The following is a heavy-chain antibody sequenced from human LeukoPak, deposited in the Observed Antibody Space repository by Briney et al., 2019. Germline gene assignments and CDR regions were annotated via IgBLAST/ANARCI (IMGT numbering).Heavy chain of an antibody. CDR3: ARGPPIVVVVAATPNKVDAFDI. CDR1: GGSISSGGYY. D-gene: IGHD2-15*01. J-gene: IGHJ3*02. V-gene: IGHV4-30-2*01. Sequence: SQTLSLTCTVSGGSISSGGYYWSWIRQPPGKGLEWIGEINHSGSTNYNPSLKSRVTISVDTSKNQFSLKLSSVTAADTAVYYCARGPPIVVVVAATPNKVDAFDIRGQGTMVTVSS. CDR2: INHSGST.